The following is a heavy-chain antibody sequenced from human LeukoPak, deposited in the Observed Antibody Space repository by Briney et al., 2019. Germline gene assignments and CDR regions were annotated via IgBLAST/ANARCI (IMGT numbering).Heavy chain of an antibody. J-gene: IGHJ6*02. CDR2: INPSGGST. D-gene: IGHD3-10*01. CDR1: GYTFTSYY. CDR3: ARDQKGYGSGTYYSV. Sequence: ASVKVSCKASGYTFTSYYMHWVRQAPGQGLEWMGIINPSGGSTSYAQKFQGRVTMTRDTSRSTVYMELSSLRSEDKAVYYCARDQKGYGSGTYYSVWGQGTTVTVSS. V-gene: IGHV1-46*01.